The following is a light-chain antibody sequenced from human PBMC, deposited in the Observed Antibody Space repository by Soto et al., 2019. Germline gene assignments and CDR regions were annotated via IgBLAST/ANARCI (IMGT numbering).Light chain of an antibody. CDR3: QQYNNWPLT. Sequence: TQSKAPLSLSPGERATVSCRASQSVSSYLAWYQQKPGQAPRLLIYGASTRATGVPARFSGSGSGTVFTLTISSLQSEDFAVYYCQQYNNWPLTFGGGTKVDI. J-gene: IGKJ4*01. CDR2: GAS. V-gene: IGKV3-15*01. CDR1: QSVSSY.